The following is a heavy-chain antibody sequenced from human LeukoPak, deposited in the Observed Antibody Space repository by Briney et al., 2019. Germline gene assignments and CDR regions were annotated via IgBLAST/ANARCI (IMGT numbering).Heavy chain of an antibody. Sequence: GASVKVSCKASGYTFTSYYMHWVRQAPGQGLEWMGIINPSGGSTSYAQKFQGRVTMTRDMSTSTVYMELSSLRSEDTAVYYCARVGKFGRWGGDYRYYYYYYMDVWGKGTTVTVSS. D-gene: IGHD3-16*02. CDR3: ARVGKFGRWGGDYRYYYYYYMDV. J-gene: IGHJ6*03. V-gene: IGHV1-46*01. CDR2: INPSGGST. CDR1: GYTFTSYY.